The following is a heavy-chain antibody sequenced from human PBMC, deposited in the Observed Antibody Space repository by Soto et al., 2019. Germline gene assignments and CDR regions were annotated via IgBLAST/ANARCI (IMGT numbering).Heavy chain of an antibody. D-gene: IGHD2-21*02. Sequence: GGSLRLSCAASGFTFSSYAMSWVRQAPGKGLEWVSAISGSGGSTYYADSVKGRFTISRDNSKKTLYLQMNSLRAEDTAVYYCAKDVVVVTAIYYFDYWGQGTLVTVSS. CDR2: ISGSGGST. CDR1: GFTFSSYA. V-gene: IGHV3-23*01. CDR3: AKDVVVVTAIYYFDY. J-gene: IGHJ4*02.